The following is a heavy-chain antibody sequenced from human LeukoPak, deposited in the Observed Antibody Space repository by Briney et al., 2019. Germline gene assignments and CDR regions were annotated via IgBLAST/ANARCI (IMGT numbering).Heavy chain of an antibody. V-gene: IGHV3-9*01. CDR1: GFTFDDYA. D-gene: IGHD5-18*01. CDR2: ISWNSGSI. Sequence: GGSLRLSCAASGFTFDDYAMHWVRQAPGKGLEWVSGISWNSGSIGYADSVKGRFTISRDNAKNSLYLQMNSLRAEDTASYYCAKDPASGGYSYGLGLFDYWGQGTLVTVSS. CDR3: AKDPASGGYSYGLGLFDY. J-gene: IGHJ4*02.